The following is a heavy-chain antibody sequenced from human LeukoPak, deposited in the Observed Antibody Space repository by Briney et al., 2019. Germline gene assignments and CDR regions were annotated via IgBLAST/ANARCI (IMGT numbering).Heavy chain of an antibody. CDR2: ISRSGSTK. CDR3: ARGNWNYDPAMFFDY. Sequence: GGSLRLSCAASGFTFSDYYMTWIRQAPGKGLEWISYISRSGSTKYYAGSVKGRFTISRDNAKNSLFLQMNSLRTEDTAVYYCARGNWNYDPAMFFDYWGQGTLVTVSS. J-gene: IGHJ4*02. D-gene: IGHD1-7*01. CDR1: GFTFSDYY. V-gene: IGHV3-11*01.